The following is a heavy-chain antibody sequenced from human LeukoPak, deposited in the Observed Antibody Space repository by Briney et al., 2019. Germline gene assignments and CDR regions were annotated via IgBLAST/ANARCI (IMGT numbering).Heavy chain of an antibody. J-gene: IGHJ5*02. CDR3: ARDPSRRIVVRNWFDP. CDR1: GFTFSSYS. CDR2: ISSSSSTI. Sequence: PGGSLRLSCAASGFTFSSYSMNWVRQAPGKGLEWVSYISSSSSTIYYADSVKGRFTISGDNSKNTLYLQMNSLRAEDTAVYYCARDPSRRIVVRNWFDPWGQGTLVTVSS. V-gene: IGHV3-48*01. D-gene: IGHD3-22*01.